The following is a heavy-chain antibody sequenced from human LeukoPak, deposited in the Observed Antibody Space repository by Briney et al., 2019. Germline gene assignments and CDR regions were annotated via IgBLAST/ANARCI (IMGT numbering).Heavy chain of an antibody. CDR1: GFTFNNFA. Sequence: PGGSLRLSCAASGFTFNNFAMSWVRQAPGKGLEWVSAISDNGGDTKYADSVKGRFTMSRDNSRNTLYLQMNSLRVEDTAIYYCGRDWKLDYWGQGTLVTVSS. V-gene: IGHV3-23*01. CDR3: GRDWKLDY. J-gene: IGHJ4*02. CDR2: ISDNGGDT. D-gene: IGHD1-1*01.